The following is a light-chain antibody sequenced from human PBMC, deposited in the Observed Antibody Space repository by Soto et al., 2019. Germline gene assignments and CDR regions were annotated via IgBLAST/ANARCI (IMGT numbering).Light chain of an antibody. CDR2: GAS. CDR3: QQYGSSPFT. CDR1: QSVSSSY. J-gene: IGKJ3*01. V-gene: IGKV3-20*01. Sequence: EIVLTQSPGTLSLSPGERATLSCRASQSVSSSYLAWYQQKPGQAPRLLIYGASSRATGIPDRFSGSGSGTDFTLTISRLEPEDFAVYYWQQYGSSPFTFSPGTIVDIK.